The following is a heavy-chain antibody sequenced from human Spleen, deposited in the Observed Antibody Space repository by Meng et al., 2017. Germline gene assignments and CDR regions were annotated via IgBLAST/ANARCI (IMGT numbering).Heavy chain of an antibody. CDR1: GGSFSGYY. J-gene: IGHJ4*02. CDR2: INHSGRT. D-gene: IGHD6-19*01. Sequence: QVQLQQWGAGLLKPSETLSLTCAVYGGSFSGYYWSWIRQPPGKGLEWIGEINHSGRTNYNPSLKSRVTISVDTSKNQFSLNLISVIAADTAVYYCARGSVAGRIDYWGQGILVTVSS. V-gene: IGHV4-34*01. CDR3: ARGSVAGRIDY.